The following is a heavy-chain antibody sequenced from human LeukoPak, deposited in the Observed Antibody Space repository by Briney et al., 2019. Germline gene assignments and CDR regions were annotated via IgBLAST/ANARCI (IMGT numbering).Heavy chain of an antibody. CDR3: TTEERDYGSDY. D-gene: IGHD4-17*01. CDR1: GFTFSNAW. J-gene: IGHJ4*02. CDR2: IKSKTDGGTT. V-gene: IGHV3-15*01. Sequence: GGSLRLSCAASGFTFSNAWMSWVRQAPGKGLEWVGRIKSKTDGGTTDYAAPVKGRFTISRDDSKNTLCLQMNSLKTEDTAVYYCTTEERDYGSDYWGQGTLVTVSS.